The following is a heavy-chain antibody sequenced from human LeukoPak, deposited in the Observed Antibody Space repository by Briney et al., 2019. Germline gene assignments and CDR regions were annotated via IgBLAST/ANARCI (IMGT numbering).Heavy chain of an antibody. CDR3: ARDVSIRDYYYGMDV. J-gene: IGHJ6*02. Sequence: SETLSLTCTVSGGSISSDYWSWIRQPPGKGLEWIGYIYYSGSTSYNPSLKSRVTISVDTSKNQFPLRLSSVTAADTAMYYCARDVSIRDYYYGMDVWGQGTTVTVSS. V-gene: IGHV4-59*01. CDR2: IYYSGST. D-gene: IGHD3-10*01. CDR1: GGSISSDY.